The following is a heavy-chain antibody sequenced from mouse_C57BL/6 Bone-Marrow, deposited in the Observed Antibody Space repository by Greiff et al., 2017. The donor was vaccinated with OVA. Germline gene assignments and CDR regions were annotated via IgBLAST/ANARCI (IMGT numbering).Heavy chain of an antibody. Sequence: EVHLVESGGGLVKPGGSLKLSCAASGFTFSSYAMSWVRQTPEKRLEWVATISDGGSYTYYPDNVKGRFTISRDNAKNNLYLQMSHLESEDTAMYYCASGSSGLNYWGQGTTLTVSS. CDR1: GFTFSSYA. CDR2: ISDGGSYT. D-gene: IGHD1-1*01. J-gene: IGHJ2*01. CDR3: ASGSSGLNY. V-gene: IGHV5-4*01.